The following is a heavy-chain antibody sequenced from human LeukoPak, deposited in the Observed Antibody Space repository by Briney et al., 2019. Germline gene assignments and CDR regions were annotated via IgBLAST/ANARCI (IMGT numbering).Heavy chain of an antibody. V-gene: IGHV3-9*01. CDR2: ISWNSGSI. D-gene: IGHD3-22*01. J-gene: IGHJ4*02. CDR1: GFTFDDYA. Sequence: GGSLRLSCAASGFTFDDYAMHWVRQAPGKGLEWVSGISWNSGSIGYADSVKGRSTISRDNAKNSLYLQMNSLRAEDTAVYYCAPHADSSGYDWGQGTLVTVSS. CDR3: APHADSSGYD.